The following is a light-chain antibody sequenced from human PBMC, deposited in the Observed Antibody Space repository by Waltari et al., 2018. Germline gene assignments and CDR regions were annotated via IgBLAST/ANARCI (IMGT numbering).Light chain of an antibody. J-gene: IGLJ1*01. V-gene: IGLV2-14*01. Sequence: QSALTQPASVSGSPGQSITISCSGTDSDVGAYDFVSWYQQHPGKAPHLIIYEVSNRPSGISTRFSASKSGNTASLTSSGLQAEDEADYYCSSYTTSSAPGVFGTGTRVTVL. CDR2: EVS. CDR3: SSYTTSSAPGV. CDR1: DSDVGAYDF.